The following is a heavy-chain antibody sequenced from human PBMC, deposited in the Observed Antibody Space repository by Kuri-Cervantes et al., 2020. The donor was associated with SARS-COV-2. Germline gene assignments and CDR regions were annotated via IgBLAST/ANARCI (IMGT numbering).Heavy chain of an antibody. CDR1: GGSISSYY. CDR2: IYYSGST. J-gene: IGHJ6*03. CDR3: ARDKGTYKKSYYYYYYMDV. D-gene: IGHD1-14*01. V-gene: IGHV4-59*01. Sequence: GSLRLSCTVSGGSISSYYWSWIRQPPGEGLEWIGYIYYSGSTNYNPSLKSRVTISVDTSKNQFSLKLSSVTAADTAVYYCARDKGTYKKSYYYYYYMDVWGKGTTVTVSS.